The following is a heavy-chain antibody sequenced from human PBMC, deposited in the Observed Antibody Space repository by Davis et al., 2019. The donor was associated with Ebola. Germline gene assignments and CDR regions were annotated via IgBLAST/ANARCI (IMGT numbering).Heavy chain of an antibody. CDR1: GFTFSSYA. CDR2: ISGSGGST. J-gene: IGHJ4*02. V-gene: IGHV3-23*01. CDR3: AKLPWASVPDYFDY. D-gene: IGHD1-26*01. Sequence: PGESLKISCAASGFTFSSYAMSWVRQAPGKGLEWVSGISGSGGSTYYADSVKGRFTISRDNSKNTLYLQMNSLRAEDAAIYYYAKLPWASVPDYFDYWGQGTLVTVSS.